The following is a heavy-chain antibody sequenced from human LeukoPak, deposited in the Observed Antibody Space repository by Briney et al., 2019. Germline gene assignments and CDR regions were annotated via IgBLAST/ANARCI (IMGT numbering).Heavy chain of an antibody. V-gene: IGHV3-23*01. CDR2: MSGSGGGT. CDR1: GFTFSSYA. J-gene: IGHJ4*02. CDR3: TRDRWELPEFGY. D-gene: IGHD1-26*01. Sequence: GGSLRLSCAASGFTFSSYAMSSVRQAPGKGLECVARMSGSGGGTYYADSVKGRFTVSRDSPKNSLYLQMDSLRVDDTAVYYCTRDRWELPEFGYWGQGTLVSVSS.